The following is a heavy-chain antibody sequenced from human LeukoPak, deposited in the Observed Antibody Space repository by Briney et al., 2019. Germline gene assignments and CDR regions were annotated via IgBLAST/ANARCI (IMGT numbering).Heavy chain of an antibody. CDR3: ARGPRYFDY. CDR2: IYSGGST. J-gene: IGHJ4*02. V-gene: IGHV3-53*01. CDR1: GFAVSSNY. Sequence: PGGSLRLSCAVSGFAVSSNYMSWVRQAPGKGLEWVSVIYSGGSTYYADSVKGRFTISRDNSKNTLYLRMNSLRAEDTAVYYCARGPRYFDYWGQGTLVTVSS.